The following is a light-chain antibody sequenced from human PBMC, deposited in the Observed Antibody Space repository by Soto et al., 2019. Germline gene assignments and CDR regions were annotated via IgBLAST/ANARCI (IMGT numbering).Light chain of an antibody. J-gene: IGKJ3*01. CDR3: QQRSNWQRFT. CDR1: QNIYSN. Sequence: IVMTQSPATLSVSPGERATLSCRASQNIYSNVAWYQQRPGQAPRLLIYRASTRATGIPARFSGSGSGTEFTLTISSLEPEDFAVYYCQQRSNWQRFTFGPGTKVDIK. CDR2: RAS. V-gene: IGKV3-15*01.